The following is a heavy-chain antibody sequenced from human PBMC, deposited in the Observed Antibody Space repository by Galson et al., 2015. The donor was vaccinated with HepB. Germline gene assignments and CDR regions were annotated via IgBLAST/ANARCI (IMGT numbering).Heavy chain of an antibody. CDR3: AKDRGWFGELIFDY. CDR1: GFTFSSYG. CDR2: IRYDGSNK. D-gene: IGHD3-10*01. Sequence: SLRLSCAASGFTFSSYGMHWVRQAPGKGLEWVAFIRYDGSNKYYADSVEGRFTISRDNSKNTLYLQMNSLRAEDTAVYYCAKDRGWFGELIFDYWGQGTLVTVSS. J-gene: IGHJ4*02. V-gene: IGHV3-30*02.